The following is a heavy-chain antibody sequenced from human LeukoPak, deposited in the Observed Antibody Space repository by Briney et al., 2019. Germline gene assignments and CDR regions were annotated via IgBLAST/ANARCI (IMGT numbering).Heavy chain of an antibody. D-gene: IGHD6-13*01. CDR3: AEAGGIAAYNYFDY. V-gene: IGHV3-23*01. Sequence: GGSLRLSCAASGFTFSSFAMSWVLQAPGKGLEWVSAISGSGGSTYYADSVKGRFTISRDNSKNTLYLQMNSLRAEDTAVYYCAEAGGIAAYNYFDYWGQGTLVTVSS. CDR1: GFTFSSFA. CDR2: ISGSGGST. J-gene: IGHJ4*02.